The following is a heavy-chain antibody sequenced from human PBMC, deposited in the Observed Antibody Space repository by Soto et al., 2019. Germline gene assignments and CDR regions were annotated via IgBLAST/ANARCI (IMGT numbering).Heavy chain of an antibody. CDR2: INHSGST. D-gene: IGHD4-17*01. J-gene: IGHJ4*02. CDR1: GGSFSGYY. CDR3: ARGSAAVTTWGEYYFDY. Sequence: PSETLSLTCAVYGGSFSGYYWSWIRQPPGKGLEWIGEINHSGSTNYNPSLKSRVTISVDTSKNQFSLKLSSVTAADTAVYYCARGSAAVTTWGEYYFDYWGQGTLVTVSS. V-gene: IGHV4-34*01.